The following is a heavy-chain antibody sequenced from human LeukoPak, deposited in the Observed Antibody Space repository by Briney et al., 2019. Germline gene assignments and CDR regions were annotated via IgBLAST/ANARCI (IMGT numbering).Heavy chain of an antibody. D-gene: IGHD3-16*02. CDR3: ARDIELST. J-gene: IGHJ3*01. V-gene: IGHV3-21*04. Sequence: GGSLRLSCAASGFTFSDYSMNWVRQAPGKGLEWVSSIGRTGGSIFYADSVKGRFTISRDNSKNTLSLQMNSLRVEDTAIYYCARDIELSTWGLGTLVTVSS. CDR2: IGRTGGSI. CDR1: GFTFSDYS.